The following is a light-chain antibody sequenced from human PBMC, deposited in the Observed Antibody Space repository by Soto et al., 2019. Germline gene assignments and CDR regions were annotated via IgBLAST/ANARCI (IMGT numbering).Light chain of an antibody. CDR1: STDVGAYNY. J-gene: IGLJ2*01. V-gene: IGLV2-8*01. Sequence: QSVLTQPPSASGSPGQSVTISCTGASTDVGAYNYVSWYQQRPGKAPKLMIFEVTKRPSGVPDRFSGSKSGTSASLAITGLQAEDEADYYCQSYDNSLRVFGGGTKLTVL. CDR2: EVT. CDR3: QSYDNSLRV.